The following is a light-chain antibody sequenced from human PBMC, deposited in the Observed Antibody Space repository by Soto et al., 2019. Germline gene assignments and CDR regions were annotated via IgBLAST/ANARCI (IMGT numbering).Light chain of an antibody. Sequence: DIQMTQSPSTLSASVGDRVTITCRASQYIGDFLNWYQQTPGKAPKLLIFGASNLHIGVPSRFSGSGSGTDFTLTISSLQSEDFAVYYCQQYNNWPWTFGQGTKVDIK. CDR3: QQYNNWPWT. CDR1: QYIGDF. V-gene: IGKV1-5*01. CDR2: GAS. J-gene: IGKJ1*01.